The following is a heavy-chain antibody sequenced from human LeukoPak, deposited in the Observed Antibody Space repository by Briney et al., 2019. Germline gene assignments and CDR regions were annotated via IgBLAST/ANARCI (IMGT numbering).Heavy chain of an antibody. CDR3: ARGPEYYDSSGYYYYYYYYMDV. CDR2: INWNSGSR. CDR1: GFTFSSYW. Sequence: PGGSLRLSCAASGFTFSSYWMHWVRQAPGKGLEWVSGINWNSGSRGYGDSVKGRSTISRDNAKNSLYLQMNSLRAEDTAVYYCARGPEYYDSSGYYYYYYYYMDVWGKGTTVTVSS. V-gene: IGHV3-20*04. D-gene: IGHD3-22*01. J-gene: IGHJ6*03.